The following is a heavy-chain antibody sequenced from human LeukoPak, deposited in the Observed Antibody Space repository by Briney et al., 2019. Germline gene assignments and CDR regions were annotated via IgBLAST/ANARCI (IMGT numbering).Heavy chain of an antibody. J-gene: IGHJ4*02. CDR1: GGSFSGYY. D-gene: IGHD3-22*01. CDR2: INHSGST. Sequence: PSETLSLTCAVYGGSFSGYYWSWIRQPPGKGLEWIGEINHSGSTNYNPSLKSRVTISVDTSKNQFSLKLSSVTAADTAVYYCARGQYYDSSGYQMYWGQGTLVTVSS. V-gene: IGHV4-34*01. CDR3: ARGQYYDSSGYQMY.